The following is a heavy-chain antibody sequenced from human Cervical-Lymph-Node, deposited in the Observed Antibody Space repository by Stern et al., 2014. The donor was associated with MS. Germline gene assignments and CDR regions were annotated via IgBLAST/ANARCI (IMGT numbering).Heavy chain of an antibody. D-gene: IGHD1-26*01. V-gene: IGHV1-2*06. J-gene: IGHJ4*02. Sequence: QVQLVQSGAEVKKPGASVKVSCKASGYTFTGYYMHWVRQAPGQGLEWMGRINPNSGGTNYAQKFQGRVTMTRDTSISTAYMELSRLRSDDTAVYYCAREIALIVGATTGFDYWGQGTLVTVSS. CDR2: INPNSGGT. CDR1: GYTFTGYY. CDR3: AREIALIVGATTGFDY.